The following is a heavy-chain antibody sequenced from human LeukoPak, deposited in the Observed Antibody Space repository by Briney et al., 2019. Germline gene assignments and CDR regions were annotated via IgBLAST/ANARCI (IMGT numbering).Heavy chain of an antibody. V-gene: IGHV4-4*07. CDR3: ARAGGYCGRISCPYYFDY. Sequence: SETLSLTCTVSGGSFSTYYWSWIRQPAGKGLEWIGRIYTSGSTNYNPSLKSRLTMSVDTSKNHFSLKLSSVTAADTAVYYCARAGGYCGRISCPYYFDYWGQGSLVAVSS. CDR2: IYTSGST. J-gene: IGHJ4*02. D-gene: IGHD2-15*01. CDR1: GGSFSTYY.